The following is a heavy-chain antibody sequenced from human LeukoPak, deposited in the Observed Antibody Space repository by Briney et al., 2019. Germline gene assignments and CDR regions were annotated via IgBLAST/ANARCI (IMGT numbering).Heavy chain of an antibody. D-gene: IGHD1-26*01. CDR2: MSPRSGAT. Sequence: ASVKVSCKASGYTFTTFDVNWVRQATGQGLEWLGWMSPRSGATGYAQKFQGRVTMTRDTSTNTAYMELTNLRSDDTAVYYCARGITVSGDYWGQGTLVTVSS. CDR3: ARGITVSGDY. J-gene: IGHJ4*02. CDR1: GYTFTTFD. V-gene: IGHV1-8*01.